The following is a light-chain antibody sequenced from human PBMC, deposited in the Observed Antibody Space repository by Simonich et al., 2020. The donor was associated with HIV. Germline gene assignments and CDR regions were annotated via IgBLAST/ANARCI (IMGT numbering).Light chain of an antibody. J-gene: IGKJ1*01. V-gene: IGKV4-1*01. CDR1: QSVLYSSNNKNY. CDR2: WAS. CDR3: QQYYSTPPT. Sequence: DIVMTQSPDSLAVSLGERATINCKSSQSVLYSSNNKNYLARYQQQPGQPPKLLIYWASTRESGVPDRFSAIGSGTDFTLTISSLQAEDVAIYYCQQYYSTPPTFGQGTKVEIK.